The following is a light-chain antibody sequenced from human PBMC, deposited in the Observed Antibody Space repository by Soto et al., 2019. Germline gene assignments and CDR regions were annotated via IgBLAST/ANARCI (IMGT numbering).Light chain of an antibody. Sequence: ALTQPASVSGSPGQSITISCTGTSSDVGDHNYVSWYQQKPGKAPKLLISEVNNRPSGVSNRFSGSKSGNTASLTISGLRPDDEADYYCSSYTATSTHYVFGSGTKVTVL. CDR1: SSDVGDHNY. CDR3: SSYTATSTHYV. V-gene: IGLV2-14*01. CDR2: EVN. J-gene: IGLJ1*01.